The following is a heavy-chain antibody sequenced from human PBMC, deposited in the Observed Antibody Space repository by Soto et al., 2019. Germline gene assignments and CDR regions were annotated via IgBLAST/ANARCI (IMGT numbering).Heavy chain of an antibody. CDR2: IYYSGST. CDR3: ARLRDGYKYYYYYYGMDV. D-gene: IGHD5-12*01. CDR1: GGSISSSSYY. V-gene: IGHV4-39*01. Sequence: SETLSLTCTVSGGSISSSSYYWGWIRQPPGKGLEWIGSIYYSGSTNYNPSLKSRVTISVDTSKNQISLKLSSVTAADTAVYYCARLRDGYKYYYYYYGMDVWGQGTTVTVSS. J-gene: IGHJ6*02.